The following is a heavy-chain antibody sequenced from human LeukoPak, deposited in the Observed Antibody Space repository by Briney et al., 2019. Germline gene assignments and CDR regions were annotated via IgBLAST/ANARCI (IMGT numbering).Heavy chain of an antibody. D-gene: IGHD3-9*01. Sequence: SETLSLTCTVSGGSISSGGYYWSWIRQHPGKGLEWIGYIYYSGSTYYNPSLKSRVTISVDTSKNQFSLKLSSVTAADTAVYYCARVGYDILTGYFNWFDPWGQGTLVTVS. V-gene: IGHV4-31*03. CDR3: ARVGYDILTGYFNWFDP. CDR2: IYYSGST. J-gene: IGHJ5*02. CDR1: GGSISSGGYY.